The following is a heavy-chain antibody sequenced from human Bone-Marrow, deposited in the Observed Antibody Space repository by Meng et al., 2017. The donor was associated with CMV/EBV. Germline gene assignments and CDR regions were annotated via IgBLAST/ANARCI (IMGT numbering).Heavy chain of an antibody. D-gene: IGHD6-19*01. V-gene: IGHV3-43*01. CDR1: GFRFDKYT. Sequence: GESLKISCIASGFRFDKYTMHWVRQPLGKGLEWVSLIRTDGRRARYGDSVRGRFTMSRDNRKSSLYLQMNSLGIEDTGLYYCVKEHIRGWPNFDSWGPGTRVTGSS. CDR2: IRTDGRRA. CDR3: VKEHIRGWPNFDS. J-gene: IGHJ4*02.